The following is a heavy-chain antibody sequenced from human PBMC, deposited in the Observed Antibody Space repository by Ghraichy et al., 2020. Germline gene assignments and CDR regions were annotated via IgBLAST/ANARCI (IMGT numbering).Heavy chain of an antibody. V-gene: IGHV5-51*01. D-gene: IGHD6-19*01. J-gene: IGHJ3*02. Sequence: GESLNISCKGSGYSFTSYWIGWVRQMPGKGLEWMGIIYPGDSDTRYSPSFQGQVTISADKSISTAYLQWSSLKASDTAMYYCASNIQDFDIAVAGFPDAFDIWGQGTMVTVSS. CDR2: IYPGDSDT. CDR3: ASNIQDFDIAVAGFPDAFDI. CDR1: GYSFTSYW.